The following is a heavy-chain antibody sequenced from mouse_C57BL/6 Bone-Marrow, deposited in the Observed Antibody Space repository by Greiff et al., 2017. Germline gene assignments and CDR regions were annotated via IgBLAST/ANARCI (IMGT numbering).Heavy chain of an antibody. CDR2: IDPSASYT. J-gene: IGHJ3*01. CDR3: ARFAY. Sequence: QVQLQQPGAELVMPGASVKLSCKASGYTFTSYWMHWVKQRPGQGLEWIGEIDPSASYTNYNQKFKGKSTLTVDKSSSTAYMQLSSLTSEDSAVYYCARFAYWGQGTLVTVSA. CDR1: GYTFTSYW. V-gene: IGHV1-69*01.